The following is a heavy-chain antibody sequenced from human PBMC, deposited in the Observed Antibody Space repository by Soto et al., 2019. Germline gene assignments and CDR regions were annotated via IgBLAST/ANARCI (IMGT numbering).Heavy chain of an antibody. CDR2: IIPILGIA. V-gene: IGHV1-69*02. CDR1: GGTFSSYT. J-gene: IGHJ3*02. Sequence: QVQLVQSGAEVKKPGSSVKVSCKASGGTFSSYTISWVRQAPGQGLEWMGRIIPILGIANYAQKFQGRVTITADKSTSTAYMELSSLRSEDTAVYYCARWRAGLDAFDIWGQGTMVTVSS. D-gene: IGHD6-13*01. CDR3: ARWRAGLDAFDI.